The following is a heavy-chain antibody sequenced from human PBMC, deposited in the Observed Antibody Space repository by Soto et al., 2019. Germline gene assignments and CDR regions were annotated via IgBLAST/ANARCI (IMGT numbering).Heavy chain of an antibody. D-gene: IGHD3-3*01. CDR1: GGSISSGGYY. CDR3: ARDKKPGFWSGHDAFDI. J-gene: IGHJ3*02. V-gene: IGHV4-31*03. CDR2: IYYSGST. Sequence: SETLSLTCTVSGGSISSGGYYWSWIRQHPGKGLEWIGYIYYSGSTYYNPSLKSRVTISVDTSKNQFSLKLSSVTAADTAVYYCARDKKPGFWSGHDAFDIWGQGTMVTVSS.